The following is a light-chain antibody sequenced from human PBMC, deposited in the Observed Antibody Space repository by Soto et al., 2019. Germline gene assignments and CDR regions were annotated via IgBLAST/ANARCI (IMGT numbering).Light chain of an antibody. V-gene: IGKV1-5*03. CDR2: KAS. J-gene: IGKJ1*01. CDR3: QHYNSYSEA. Sequence: DIQMYQTPATVSGSVRDRVTITCRASQTISSWLAWYQQKPGKAPKLLIYKASTLKSGVPSRFSGSGSGTEFTLTISSLQPDDFATYYCQHYNSYSEAFGQGTKVDIK. CDR1: QTISSW.